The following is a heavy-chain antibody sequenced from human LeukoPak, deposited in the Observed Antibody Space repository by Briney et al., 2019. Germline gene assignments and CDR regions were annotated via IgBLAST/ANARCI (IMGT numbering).Heavy chain of an antibody. V-gene: IGHV3-33*01. CDR2: IWYDGSNK. J-gene: IGHJ4*02. CDR1: GFSLSNYG. D-gene: IGHD6-13*01. CDR3: ARVVNPGIAAAGDYFDY. Sequence: GGSLRLSCAASGFSLSNYGMHWVRQAPGKGLEWVAVIWYDGSNKYYADSMKGRFIISRDNSKNTLYLQMNSLRAEDTAVYYCARVVNPGIAAAGDYFDYWGQGSLVTVSS.